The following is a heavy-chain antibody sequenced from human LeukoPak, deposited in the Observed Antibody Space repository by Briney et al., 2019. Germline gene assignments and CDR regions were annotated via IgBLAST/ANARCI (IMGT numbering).Heavy chain of an antibody. D-gene: IGHD3-22*01. Sequence: PSETLSLTCAVYGGSFSGYYWSWIRQPPGKGLEWIGEINHSGSTNYNPSLKSRVTISVDTSKNQFSLKLSSVTAADTAVYYCARLDYYDSSGYYYVHWFDPWGQGTLVTVSS. CDR3: ARLDYYDSSGYYYVHWFDP. V-gene: IGHV4-34*01. J-gene: IGHJ5*02. CDR2: INHSGST. CDR1: GGSFSGYY.